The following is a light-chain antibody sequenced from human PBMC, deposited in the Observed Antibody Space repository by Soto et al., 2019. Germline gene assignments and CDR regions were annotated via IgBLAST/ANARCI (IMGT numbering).Light chain of an antibody. V-gene: IGKV3-11*01. J-gene: IGKJ4*01. CDR1: QSVSRY. CDR3: QQRSNWPPT. Sequence: EIVLTQSPATLSLSPGERATLSCRASQSVSRYLAWYQQKPGQAPRLPIYDASNRATGIPARFSGSGSGTDFTLTISSLEPEDFAVYYCQQRSNWPPTFGGGTKVEIK. CDR2: DAS.